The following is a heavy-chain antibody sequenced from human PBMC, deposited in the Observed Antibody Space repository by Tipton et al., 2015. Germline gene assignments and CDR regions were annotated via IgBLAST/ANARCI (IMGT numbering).Heavy chain of an antibody. CDR1: EFTFGSYA. CDR3: AKDLRLQLRGVVYYSYYGMDV. CDR2: ISGGSGST. J-gene: IGHJ6*02. D-gene: IGHD1-7*01. V-gene: IGHV3-23*01. Sequence: GSLRLSCAASEFTFGSYAMSWVRQAPGKGLGWISLISGGSGSTYYADSVKGRFTISRDNSNNTLHLQMNSLKAEDTAVYYCAKDLRLQLRGVVYYSYYGMDVWGHGTTVTVSS.